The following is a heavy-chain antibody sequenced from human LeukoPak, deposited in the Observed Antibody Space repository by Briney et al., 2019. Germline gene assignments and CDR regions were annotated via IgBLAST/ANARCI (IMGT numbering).Heavy chain of an antibody. V-gene: IGHV5-51*01. Sequence: GESLKISCKGSGYSFTSYWTGWVRQMPGKGLEWMGIIYSGDSDTRYSPSFQGQVTISADKSISTAYLQWSSLKASDTAMYYCARATPDYDILTGPFDYWGQGTLVTVSS. J-gene: IGHJ4*02. CDR2: IYSGDSDT. CDR1: GYSFTSYW. CDR3: ARATPDYDILTGPFDY. D-gene: IGHD3-9*01.